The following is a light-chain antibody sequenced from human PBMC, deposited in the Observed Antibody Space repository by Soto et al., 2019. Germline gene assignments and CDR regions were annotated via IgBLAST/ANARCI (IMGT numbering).Light chain of an antibody. CDR1: QSLLFSTNNKNY. CDR2: WAS. V-gene: IGKV4-1*01. J-gene: IGKJ4*01. Sequence: DIVMTQSPDSLAVSPGERATFNRKSSQSLLFSTNNKNYLAWYQQKFGQPPKLLIYWASARDSGVPDRFSASGSETNFTLTISSLQAEDVAVYYCQQYFATPLTFGGGTRVEI. CDR3: QQYFATPLT.